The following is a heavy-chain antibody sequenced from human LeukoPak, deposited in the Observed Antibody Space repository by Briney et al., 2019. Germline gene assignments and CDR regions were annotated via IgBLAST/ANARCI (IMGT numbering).Heavy chain of an antibody. J-gene: IGHJ3*02. CDR3: ARGRDIVVVPAADDAFDI. V-gene: IGHV4-4*07. CDR1: GGSISSYY. CDR2: IYTGGST. Sequence: PSECLSLTCTVAGGSISSYYCGWIRQPAGEWLEWIGCIYTGGSTTYNPSLKGRVTLSVDPSKNQFSLRLSCVLAAATGVYYCARGRDIVVVPAADDAFDIWGQGTMVTVSS. D-gene: IGHD2-2*01.